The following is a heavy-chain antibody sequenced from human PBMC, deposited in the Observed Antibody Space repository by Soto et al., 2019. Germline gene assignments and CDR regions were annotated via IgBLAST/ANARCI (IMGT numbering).Heavy chain of an antibody. CDR1: GFSLSASGAS. D-gene: IGHD3-10*02. V-gene: IGHV2-5*01. CDR2: IYWNDDK. J-gene: IGHJ5*02. Sequence: SGPTLVNPTQTLRLTCAFSGFSLSASGASVGWIRQPPGKALEWLAHIYWNDDKRYSPSLRSRLTISKDTSKNQVVLTFTNMDPADTGTYYCAHRLDVPGLAFDPWGQGTLVTVSS. CDR3: AHRLDVPGLAFDP.